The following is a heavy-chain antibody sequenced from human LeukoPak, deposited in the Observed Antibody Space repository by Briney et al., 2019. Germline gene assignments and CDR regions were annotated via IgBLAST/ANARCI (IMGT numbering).Heavy chain of an antibody. CDR1: GYTFTSYG. Sequence: ASVKVSCKASGYTFTSYGISWVRQAPGQGLEWMGWISAYNGNTNYVQKLQGRVTMTADTSTSTAYMELRSLRSDDTAMYYCARDGYCSGGSCYSIGDYHYYGMDAWGQGTTVTVSS. V-gene: IGHV1-18*01. CDR2: ISAYNGNT. CDR3: ARDGYCSGGSCYSIGDYHYYGMDA. D-gene: IGHD2-15*01. J-gene: IGHJ6*02.